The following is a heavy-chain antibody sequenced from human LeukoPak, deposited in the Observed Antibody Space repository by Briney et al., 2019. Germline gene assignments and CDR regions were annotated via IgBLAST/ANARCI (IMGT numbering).Heavy chain of an antibody. V-gene: IGHV3-23*01. J-gene: IGHJ4*02. CDR2: ISGSGDNS. Sequence: GGSLRLSCTASGFIFSSYTMRWVRQAPGRGLEWVSTISGSGDNSYYADSVKGRFTISRDNSKNTLYLQMNSLRVEDTAIFYCAKDSPSAPVTSVWGQGTLVTVS. D-gene: IGHD4-17*01. CDR1: GFIFSSYT. CDR3: AKDSPSAPVTSV.